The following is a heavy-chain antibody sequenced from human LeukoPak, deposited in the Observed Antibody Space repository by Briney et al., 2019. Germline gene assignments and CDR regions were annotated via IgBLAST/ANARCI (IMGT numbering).Heavy chain of an antibody. J-gene: IGHJ3*02. Sequence: PGGSLRLSCAASGFTVSSNYMSWVRQAPGKGLEWVSVIYSGGSTYYADSVKGRFTISRDDSKNTLYLQMNSLRAEDTAVYYCAREVSYPYAFDIWGQGTMVTVSS. CDR1: GFTVSSNY. CDR2: IYSGGST. CDR3: AREVSYPYAFDI. D-gene: IGHD1-14*01. V-gene: IGHV3-53*01.